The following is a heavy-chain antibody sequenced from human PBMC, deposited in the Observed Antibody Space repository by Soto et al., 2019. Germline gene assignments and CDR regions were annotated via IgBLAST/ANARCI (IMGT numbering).Heavy chain of an antibody. D-gene: IGHD4-4*01. V-gene: IGHV4-39*01. CDR3: AGGGGRNYWDYYYYGMDV. CDR1: GGSISSSSYY. CDR2: IYYSGST. J-gene: IGHJ6*02. Sequence: PSETLSLTCTVSGGSISSSSYYWGWIRQPPGKGLEWIGSIYYSGSTYYNPSLKSRVTISVDTSKNQFSPKLSSVTAADTAVYYCAGGGGRNYWDYYYYGMDVWGQGTTVTVSS.